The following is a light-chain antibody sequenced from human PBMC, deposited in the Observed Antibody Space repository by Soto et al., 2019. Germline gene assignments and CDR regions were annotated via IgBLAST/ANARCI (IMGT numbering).Light chain of an antibody. CDR1: QSVSSN. V-gene: IGKV3-15*01. CDR2: GAS. J-gene: IGKJ4*01. CDR3: QQYNSWPIT. Sequence: EIVKTRGPRTLSVSPGERATLSCRASQSVSSNLAWYQQKPGQAPRLLIYGASTRATGIPARFSGSGSGTEFTLTISSLQSEDFAVYYCQQYNSWPITFGGGTKVDIK.